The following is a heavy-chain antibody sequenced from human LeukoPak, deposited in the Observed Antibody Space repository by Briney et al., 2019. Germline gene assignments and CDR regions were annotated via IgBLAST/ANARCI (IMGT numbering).Heavy chain of an antibody. CDR2: MSPKRGNT. Sequence: WASVKVSCQASGYTFSSYHLNCVRQATGQGLEWMGWMSPKRGNTDYPQKFQGRVTLTRDASINTAYMELSSLRSEDTAVYYCARGVGDLGDYRGQGTLGTVS. D-gene: IGHD3-16*01. J-gene: IGHJ4*02. CDR1: GYTFSSYH. V-gene: IGHV1-8*01. CDR3: ARGVGDLGDY.